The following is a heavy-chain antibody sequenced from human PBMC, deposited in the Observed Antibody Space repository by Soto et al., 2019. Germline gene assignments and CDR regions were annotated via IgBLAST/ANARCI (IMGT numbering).Heavy chain of an antibody. D-gene: IGHD6-13*01. CDR1: GFTFSNFG. J-gene: IGHJ5*01. Sequence: QVHLVESGGGVVQPGGSLRLSCTASGFTFSNFGMHWVRQAPGKGPEWVGVVEYDGSKKQYPDSVKGRFTISRDNSNDMLYLKMNILRSDDTAIYYFAKDIAAVGFMGCSDSWGQGTPVTVSP. V-gene: IGHV3-30*18. CDR2: VEYDGSKK. CDR3: AKDIAAVGFMGCSDS.